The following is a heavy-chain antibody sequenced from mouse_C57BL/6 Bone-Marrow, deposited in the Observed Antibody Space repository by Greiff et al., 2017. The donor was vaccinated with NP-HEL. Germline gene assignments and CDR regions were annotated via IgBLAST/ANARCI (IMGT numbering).Heavy chain of an antibody. CDR1: GYTFTSYW. CDR2: IDPSDSYT. J-gene: IGHJ1*03. Sequence: QVQLQQPGAELVKPGASVKLSCKASGYTFTSYWMQWVKQRPGQGLEWIGEIDPSDSYTNSNQKFKGKATLTVDTSSSTAYMQLSSLTSEDSAVYYCARDGYYYGSSLYWYFDVWGTGTTVTVSS. V-gene: IGHV1-50*01. CDR3: ARDGYYYGSSLYWYFDV. D-gene: IGHD1-1*01.